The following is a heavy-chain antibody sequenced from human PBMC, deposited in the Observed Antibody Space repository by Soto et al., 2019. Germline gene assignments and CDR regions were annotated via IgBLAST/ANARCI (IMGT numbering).Heavy chain of an antibody. CDR3: AKDRLLRFLEWLSFDS. CDR2: ISGSGSST. Sequence: PGGSLRLSCAASGFTFSSYAMSWVRQAPGKGLEWVSAISGSGSSTYYADSVKGRFTISRDNSKNTLYLQMNSLRAEDTAVYYCAKDRLLRFLEWLSFDSWGQGTLVTVSS. D-gene: IGHD3-3*01. CDR1: GFTFSSYA. V-gene: IGHV3-23*01. J-gene: IGHJ4*02.